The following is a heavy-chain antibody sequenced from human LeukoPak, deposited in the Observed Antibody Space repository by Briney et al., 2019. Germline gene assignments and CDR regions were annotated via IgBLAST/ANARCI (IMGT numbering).Heavy chain of an antibody. Sequence: GGSLRLSCAASGFTVSSNYMSWVRQAPGKGLEWVSVIYSGGSTYYADSVKGRFTISRDNSKNTLYLQMNSLRAEDTAVYYCASSNWNSANYYYAMDVWGQGTTVIVSS. D-gene: IGHD1-7*01. V-gene: IGHV3-53*01. CDR3: ASSNWNSANYYYAMDV. CDR1: GFTVSSNY. J-gene: IGHJ6*02. CDR2: IYSGGST.